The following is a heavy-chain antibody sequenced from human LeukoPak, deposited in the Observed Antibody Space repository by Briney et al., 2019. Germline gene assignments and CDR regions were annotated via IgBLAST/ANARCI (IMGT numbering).Heavy chain of an antibody. Sequence: SETLSLTCTVSGYSISSGYYWGWIRQPPGKGLEGIGSIYHSGSTYYNPSLKSRVTISVDTSKNQFSLKLSSVTAADTAVYYCGRRSRSTWNYRRGDYWGQGTLVTVSS. CDR3: GRRSRSTWNYRRGDY. CDR2: IYHSGST. CDR1: GYSISSGYY. D-gene: IGHD1-7*01. V-gene: IGHV4-38-2*02. J-gene: IGHJ4*02.